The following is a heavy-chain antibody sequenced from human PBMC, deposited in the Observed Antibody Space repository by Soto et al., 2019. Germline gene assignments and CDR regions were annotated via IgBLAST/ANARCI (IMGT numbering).Heavy chain of an antibody. D-gene: IGHD2-2*01. V-gene: IGHV1-18*01. Sequence: AASVKVSCKASGYTFTSYGISWVRQAPGQGLEWMGWISAYNGNTNYAQKLQGRVTMTTDTSTSTAYMELRSLRSDDTAVYYCARGYQLLRFYYYYGMDVWGQGTTVTVSS. CDR1: GYTFTSYG. J-gene: IGHJ6*02. CDR3: ARGYQLLRFYYYYGMDV. CDR2: ISAYNGNT.